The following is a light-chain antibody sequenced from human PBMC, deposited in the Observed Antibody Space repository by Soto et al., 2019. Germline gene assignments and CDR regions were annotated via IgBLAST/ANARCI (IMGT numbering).Light chain of an antibody. Sequence: ALAQPASVSGSPGQSITISCTGTSSDVGGYIYVSWYQQHPGKASKLMIYDVTSRPSGVSYRFSGSKSGNTASLTISGLQAEDEADYYCSSYTTSSSYVFGTGTKVTVL. V-gene: IGLV2-14*01. CDR1: SSDVGGYIY. CDR2: DVT. CDR3: SSYTTSSSYV. J-gene: IGLJ1*01.